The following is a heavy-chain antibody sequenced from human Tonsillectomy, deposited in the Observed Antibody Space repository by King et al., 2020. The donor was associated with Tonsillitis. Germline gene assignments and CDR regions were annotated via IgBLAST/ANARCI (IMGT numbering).Heavy chain of an antibody. V-gene: IGHV4-61*01. Sequence: QLQESGPGLVKPSETLSLTCTVSGGSVSSGSYYWSWIRQPPGKGLEWIGYIYYSGSTNYNTSLKSRVTISLDTSKNQFSLKLSSVTAADTAVYYCAGVYYDILTGYSPQGWLDPWGQGTLVTVSS. CDR1: GGSVSSGSYY. CDR2: IYYSGST. J-gene: IGHJ5*02. CDR3: AGVYYDILTGYSPQGWLDP. D-gene: IGHD3-9*01.